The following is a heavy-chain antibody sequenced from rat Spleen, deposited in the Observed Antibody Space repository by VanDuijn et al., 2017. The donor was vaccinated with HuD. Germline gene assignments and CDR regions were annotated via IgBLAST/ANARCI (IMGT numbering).Heavy chain of an antibody. CDR1: GFSLTSYG. V-gene: IGHV2-13*01. D-gene: IGHD1-6*01. Sequence: QVQLKESGPGLVQPSQTLSLTCTVSGFSLTSYGITWVRQPPGKGLEWMGGIWGDGSTNYNSVLKSRLSISRDTSESQVFLKMNNLQTEDTATYYCARDGYTLFDYWGQGVMVTVSS. CDR2: IWGDGST. J-gene: IGHJ2*01. CDR3: ARDGYTLFDY.